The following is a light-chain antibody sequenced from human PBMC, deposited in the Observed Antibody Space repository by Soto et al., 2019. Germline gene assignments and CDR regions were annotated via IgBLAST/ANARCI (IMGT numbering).Light chain of an antibody. J-gene: IGKJ3*01. Sequence: ESFWTQSPATLSRSPGDSSTLPCRASQSVISYLLCYQQEPGQAPRRLIYDASNTVTGIPARFTCSGSATDFTVTTSSLEPDDFAVYYCQQRAKWPPGFTFGPATKVDF. CDR1: QSVISY. CDR3: QQRAKWPPGFT. V-gene: IGKV3-11*01. CDR2: DAS.